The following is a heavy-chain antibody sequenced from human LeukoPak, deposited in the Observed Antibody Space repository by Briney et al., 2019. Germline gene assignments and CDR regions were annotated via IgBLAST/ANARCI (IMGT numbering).Heavy chain of an antibody. CDR1: GFTFSIYS. Sequence: GGSLRLSCAASGFTFSIYSMNWVRQAPGKGLEWVSRVSSNSNYIYYADSVKGRFTISRDNAKNSLYLDMNGLRADDTAIYYCARAENSGSGGLDPWGQGTLVTVSS. CDR3: ARAENSGSGGLDP. CDR2: VSSNSNYI. D-gene: IGHD2-15*01. V-gene: IGHV3-21*01. J-gene: IGHJ5*02.